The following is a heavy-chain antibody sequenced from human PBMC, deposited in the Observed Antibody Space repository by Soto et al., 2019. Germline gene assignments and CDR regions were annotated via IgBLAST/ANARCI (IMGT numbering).Heavy chain of an antibody. D-gene: IGHD3-3*01. J-gene: IGHJ4*02. CDR3: AGTPDFWSGYYTDWYY. V-gene: IGHV4-34*01. Sequence: PSETLSLTCAVYGGSFSGYYWSWIRQPPGKGLEWIGEINYSGSTNYNPSLKSRVTISVDTSKNQFSLKLSSVTAADTAVYYCAGTPDFWSGYYTDWYYWGQGTLVTVSS. CDR2: INYSGST. CDR1: GGSFSGYY.